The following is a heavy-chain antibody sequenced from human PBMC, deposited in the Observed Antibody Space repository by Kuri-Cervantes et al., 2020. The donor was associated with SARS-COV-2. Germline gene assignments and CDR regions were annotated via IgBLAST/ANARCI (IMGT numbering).Heavy chain of an antibody. J-gene: IGHJ6*02. CDR1: GGSISSYY. D-gene: IGHD6-13*01. Sequence: SETLSLTCTVSGGSISSYYWSWIRQPPGKGLEWIGYIYYSGSTYYNPSLKSRVTISVDTSKNQFSLKLSSVTAADTAVYYCARVEGSSWNNYYYGMDVWGQGTTVTVSS. CDR3: ARVEGSSWNNYYYGMDV. CDR2: IYYSGST. V-gene: IGHV4-59*08.